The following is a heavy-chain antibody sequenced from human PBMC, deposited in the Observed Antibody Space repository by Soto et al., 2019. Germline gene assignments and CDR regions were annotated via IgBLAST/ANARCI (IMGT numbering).Heavy chain of an antibody. D-gene: IGHD3-22*01. CDR3: ARSETRKYYYDSSGDYFDY. CDR2: IIPIFGTA. V-gene: IGHV1-69*13. CDR1: GGTFSSYA. Sequence: VKVSCKASGGTFSSYAISWVRQAPGQGLEWMGGIIPIFGTANYAQKFQGRVTITADESTSTAYMELSSLRSEDTAVYYCARSETRKYYYDSSGDYFDYWGQGTLVTVSS. J-gene: IGHJ4*02.